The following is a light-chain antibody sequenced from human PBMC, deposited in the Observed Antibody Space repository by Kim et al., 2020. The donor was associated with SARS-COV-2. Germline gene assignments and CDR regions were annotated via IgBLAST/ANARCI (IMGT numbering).Light chain of an antibody. CDR2: QDT. Sequence: VPQGQKARSTCSGDKLGNKYVYWYQQRPGQSPVLVIYQDTKRPSGIPERFSASDAGNTATLTISGTQATDEADYYCQAWDSGTAVVFGGGTQLTVL. CDR3: QAWDSGTAVV. CDR1: KLGNKY. V-gene: IGLV3-1*01. J-gene: IGLJ2*01.